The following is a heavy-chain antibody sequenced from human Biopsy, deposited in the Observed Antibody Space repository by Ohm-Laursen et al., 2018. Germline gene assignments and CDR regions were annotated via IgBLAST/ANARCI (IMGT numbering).Heavy chain of an antibody. D-gene: IGHD1-1*01. J-gene: IGHJ4*02. CDR2: FAPENGKT. CDR1: EYTLTELP. V-gene: IGHV1-24*01. Sequence: SSVKVSCNVSEYTLTELPIHWVRQAPGRGLEWMGGFAPENGKTIYAQKFQGRVTMTEDTSTDTAYMELSSLRSEDTAVYYYAADINVWNVNYWGQGTQVTVSS. CDR3: AADINVWNVNY.